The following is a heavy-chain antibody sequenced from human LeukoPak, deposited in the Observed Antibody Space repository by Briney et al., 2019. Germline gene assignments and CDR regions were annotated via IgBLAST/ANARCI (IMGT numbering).Heavy chain of an antibody. CDR1: GGSISGYY. D-gene: IGHD5-18*01. CDR3: ARRSNRLRGYSYGY. CDR2: INHSGST. Sequence: PSETLSLTCAVYGGSISGYYWSWIRQPPGKGLEWIGEINHSGSTNYNPSLKSRVTISVDTSKNQFSLKLSSVTAADTAVYYCARRSNRLRGYSYGYWGQGTLVTVSS. J-gene: IGHJ4*02. V-gene: IGHV4-34*01.